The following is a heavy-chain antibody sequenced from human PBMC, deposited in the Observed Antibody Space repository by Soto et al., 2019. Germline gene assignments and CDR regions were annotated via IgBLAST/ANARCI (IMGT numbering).Heavy chain of an antibody. Sequence: QVQLVESGGGVVQPGRSLRLSCAASGFTFSSYAMHWVRQAPGKGLEWVAVISYDGSNKYYADSVKGRFTISRDNSKNTLYVQMNSLRAEDTAVYYCARERYDAFDIWGQGTMVTVSS. J-gene: IGHJ3*02. CDR2: ISYDGSNK. D-gene: IGHD5-18*01. CDR3: ARERYDAFDI. V-gene: IGHV3-30-3*01. CDR1: GFTFSSYA.